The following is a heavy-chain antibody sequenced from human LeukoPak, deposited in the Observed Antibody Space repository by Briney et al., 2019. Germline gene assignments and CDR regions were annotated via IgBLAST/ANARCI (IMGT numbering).Heavy chain of an antibody. CDR3: ARLNLFSDYGIYYYYYYGMDV. CDR2: IYYSGST. J-gene: IGHJ6*02. Sequence: PSETLSLTCTVSGGSISSYYWSWIRQPPGKGLEWIGYIYYSGSTNYNPSLKSRVTISVDTSKNQFSLKLSSVTAADTAVYYCARLNLFSDYGIYYYYYYGMDVWGQGTTVTVSS. D-gene: IGHD4-17*01. V-gene: IGHV4-59*08. CDR1: GGSISSYY.